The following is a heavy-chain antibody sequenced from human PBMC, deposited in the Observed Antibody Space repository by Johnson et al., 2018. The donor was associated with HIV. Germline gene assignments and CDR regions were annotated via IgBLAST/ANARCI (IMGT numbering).Heavy chain of an antibody. J-gene: IGHJ3*01. CDR2: VSYDGSER. CDR3: ARGSRYTYDNDDAQTLTSAGRDAFDF. CDR1: GFSFSSYA. V-gene: IGHV3-30*04. D-gene: IGHD6-13*01. Sequence: QVQLVESGGGVVQPGRSLRLSCAASGFSFSSYAMHWVRQAPGKGLEWVAVVSYDGSERYYADSVKGRFTISRDSSKNTLYLQMNSLRAEDTAVYYCARGSRYTYDNDDAQTLTSAGRDAFDFWGQGTAVTV.